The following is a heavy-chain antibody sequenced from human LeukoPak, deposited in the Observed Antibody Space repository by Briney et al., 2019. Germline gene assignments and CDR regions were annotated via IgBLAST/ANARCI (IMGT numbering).Heavy chain of an antibody. V-gene: IGHV3-33*01. Sequence: PGRSLRLSCAASGFTFSSYGMHWVRQAPGKGLEWVAVIWYDGSNKYYADSVKGRFTISRDNSKNTLYLQMNSLRAEDTAVYYCARMTTVTTYYLDYWGQGTLVTVSS. CDR1: GFTFSSYG. J-gene: IGHJ4*02. CDR2: IWYDGSNK. D-gene: IGHD4-17*01. CDR3: ARMTTVTTYYLDY.